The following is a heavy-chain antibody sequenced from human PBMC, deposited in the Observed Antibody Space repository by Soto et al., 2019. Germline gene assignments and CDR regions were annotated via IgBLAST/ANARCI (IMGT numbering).Heavy chain of an antibody. Sequence: ASVKVSCKASGYTFTSYQMHWVRQAPGQGLEWMGVINPSGARTNNAQKFQGRVTMTRDTSTSTVYMELSSLRSEDTAVYYCARAPTGDLDYWGRGTLVTVSS. V-gene: IGHV1-46*01. CDR2: INPSGART. CDR3: ARAPTGDLDY. CDR1: GYTFTSYQ. J-gene: IGHJ4*02. D-gene: IGHD7-27*01.